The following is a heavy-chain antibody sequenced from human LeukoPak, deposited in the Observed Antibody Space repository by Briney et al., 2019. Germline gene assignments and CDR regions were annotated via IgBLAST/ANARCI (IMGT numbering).Heavy chain of an antibody. J-gene: IGHJ4*02. Sequence: GGSLRLSCAASGFTFSSYAMRWVRQAPGKGLEWVSSISGSGDSTYNADSVKGRFTISRDKSKNTLYLQMNSLRAEDTAVYYCAKDGGQEVNYWGQGTLVTVSS. D-gene: IGHD3-16*01. CDR1: GFTFSSYA. CDR2: ISGSGDST. CDR3: AKDGGQEVNY. V-gene: IGHV3-23*01.